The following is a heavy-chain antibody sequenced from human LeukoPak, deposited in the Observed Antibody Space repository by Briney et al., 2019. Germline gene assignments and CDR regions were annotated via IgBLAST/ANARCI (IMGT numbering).Heavy chain of an antibody. CDR3: AKDLMKTGYCSGASCYGRTD. Sequence: GGSLRLSCAASGFTFSNFAIHWVRQAPGKGLEWVAVILYDGRNKYYGDSVEGRFTISRDNSKNTVYLEMNSLRAGDTAVYYCAKDLMKTGYCSGASCYGRTDWGQGTLVTVSS. CDR1: GFTFSNFA. J-gene: IGHJ4*02. V-gene: IGHV3-30*18. D-gene: IGHD2-15*01. CDR2: ILYDGRNK.